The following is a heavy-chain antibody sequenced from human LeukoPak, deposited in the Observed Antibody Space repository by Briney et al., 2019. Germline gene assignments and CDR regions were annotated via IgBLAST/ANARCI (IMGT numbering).Heavy chain of an antibody. D-gene: IGHD3-16*01. Sequence: GGSLRLSCAASGFTFTSYSMSWVRQAPGKGLEWVSAISGSGGSTYYADSVKGRFTISRDNSKNTLYLHMNSLRAEDTAVYYCAKDLVWGNDYWGQGTLVTVSS. CDR3: AKDLVWGNDY. J-gene: IGHJ4*02. V-gene: IGHV3-23*01. CDR1: GFTFTSYS. CDR2: ISGSGGST.